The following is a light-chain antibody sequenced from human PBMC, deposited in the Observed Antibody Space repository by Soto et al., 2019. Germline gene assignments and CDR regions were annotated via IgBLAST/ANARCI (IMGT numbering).Light chain of an antibody. CDR1: ERIYSAY. Sequence: EVVLTQSPGTLSLSRGGRATLSCRASERIYSAYLGWYQQKPGQAPRLLIYGTSSRATGIPDRFSGSGSGTDFTLTISRLEPEDFAVYYCQQYSSSPPITFGQGTRLEIK. V-gene: IGKV3-20*01. CDR3: QQYSSSPPIT. CDR2: GTS. J-gene: IGKJ5*01.